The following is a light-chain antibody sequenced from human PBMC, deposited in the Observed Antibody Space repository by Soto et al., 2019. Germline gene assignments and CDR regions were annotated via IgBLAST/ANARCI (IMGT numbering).Light chain of an antibody. J-gene: IGKJ5*01. CDR1: QSVSSY. Sequence: EIVLTQSRPTLSLSPGERATLSCRASQSVSSYLAWYQQKPGQAPRLLIYDASNRATGIPARFSGSGSGTDFTLTISSREPEDFAVYYCQQRSNWPPITFGQGTRLEIK. CDR2: DAS. CDR3: QQRSNWPPIT. V-gene: IGKV3-11*01.